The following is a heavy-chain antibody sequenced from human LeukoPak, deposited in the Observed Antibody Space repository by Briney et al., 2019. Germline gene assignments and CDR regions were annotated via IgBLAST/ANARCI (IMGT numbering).Heavy chain of an antibody. V-gene: IGHV1-2*04. J-gene: IGHJ5*02. Sequence: GASVKVSCKASGYTFTGYYMHWVRQAPGQGLEWMGWINPNSGGTNYAQKFQGWVTMTRDTSISTAYMELSRLRSDDTAVYYCARDGPLLGYCSSTSCWYNWFDPWGQGTLVTVSS. D-gene: IGHD2-2*01. CDR3: ARDGPLLGYCSSTSCWYNWFDP. CDR2: INPNSGGT. CDR1: GYTFTGYY.